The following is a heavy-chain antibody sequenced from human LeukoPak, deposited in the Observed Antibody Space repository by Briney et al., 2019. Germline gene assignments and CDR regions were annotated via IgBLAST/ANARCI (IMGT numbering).Heavy chain of an antibody. V-gene: IGHV3-53*01. Sequence: GGSLRLSCAASGFTVSNNYMTWVRQAPGKGLEWVSIIYSGGTTYYADSVKGRFTISRDNSKNTLYLQMNSLRAEDTAVYYCARVGSGSYYNPHFDYWGQGTLVTVSS. CDR1: GFTVSNNY. J-gene: IGHJ4*02. CDR2: IYSGGTT. D-gene: IGHD3-10*01. CDR3: ARVGSGSYYNPHFDY.